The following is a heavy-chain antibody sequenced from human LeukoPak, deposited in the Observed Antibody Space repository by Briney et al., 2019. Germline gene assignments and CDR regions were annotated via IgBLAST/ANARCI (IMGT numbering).Heavy chain of an antibody. V-gene: IGHV4-61*02. CDR2: IYTSGST. CDR1: GGSITSGSYY. CDR3: ARGGDGYNWDYFDY. Sequence: SQTLSLTCTVSGGSITSGSYYWSWIRQPAGKGLEWIGRIYTSGSTNYNPSLKSRVTISVDTSKNQFSLKLSSVTAANTAVYYCARGGDGYNWDYFDYWGQGTLVTVSS. D-gene: IGHD5-24*01. J-gene: IGHJ4*02.